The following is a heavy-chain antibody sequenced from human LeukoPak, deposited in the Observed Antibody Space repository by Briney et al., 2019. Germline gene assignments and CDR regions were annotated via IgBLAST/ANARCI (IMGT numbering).Heavy chain of an antibody. J-gene: IGHJ3*02. Sequence: GGSLRLSCAASGFTFINAWMAWVRQAPGKGLEWVGRIKAKAHGGTTDYAAPVKGRFTISRDDSKNTLYLQMNSLRAEGTAVYYCAKDDFPYYYDSSGYHDAFDIWGQGTMVTVSS. CDR3: AKDDFPYYYDSSGYHDAFDI. D-gene: IGHD3-22*01. CDR2: IKAKAHGGTT. V-gene: IGHV3-15*01. CDR1: GFTFINAW.